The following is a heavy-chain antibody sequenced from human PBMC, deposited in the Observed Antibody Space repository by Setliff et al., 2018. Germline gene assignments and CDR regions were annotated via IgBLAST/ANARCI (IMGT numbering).Heavy chain of an antibody. CDR3: ARGNSGGDY. J-gene: IGHJ4*02. Sequence: LRLSCAASGFTFSSYTMNWVRQAPGQGLEWVSSIDSSSTWIYYADSVKGRFTTSRDNAKNSLYLQMNSLRAEDTAVYYCARGNSGGDYWGQGTLVTVSS. CDR2: IDSSSTWI. V-gene: IGHV3-21*01. CDR1: GFTFSSYT. D-gene: IGHD6-25*01.